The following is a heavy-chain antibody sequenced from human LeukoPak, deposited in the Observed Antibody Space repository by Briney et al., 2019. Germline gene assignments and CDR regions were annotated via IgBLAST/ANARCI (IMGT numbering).Heavy chain of an antibody. CDR3: ARNYDSSGGFDY. V-gene: IGHV4-59*08. Sequence: PSETLSLTCTVSGGSISSYYWSWIRQPPGKGLEWIGYIYYSGSTNYNPSLKSRVTISVDTSKDQFSLKLSSVTAADTAVYYCARNYDSSGGFDYWGQGTLVTVSS. CDR2: IYYSGST. J-gene: IGHJ4*02. D-gene: IGHD3-22*01. CDR1: GGSISSYY.